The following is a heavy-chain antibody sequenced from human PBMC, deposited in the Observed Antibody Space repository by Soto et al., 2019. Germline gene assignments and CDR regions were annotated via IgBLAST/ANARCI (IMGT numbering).Heavy chain of an antibody. D-gene: IGHD7-27*01. CDR1: GRSFSGYY. Sequence: QVQLQQWGAGLLKPSETLSLTCAVYGRSFSGYYWNWIRQPPGKGLEWIGEINHSGSTNYNPSLKRRVTISVDTSKNQFSLELSSVTAADTAVYYCARGWGRIFDYWGQGTLVTVSS. CDR2: INHSGST. CDR3: ARGWGRIFDY. J-gene: IGHJ4*02. V-gene: IGHV4-34*01.